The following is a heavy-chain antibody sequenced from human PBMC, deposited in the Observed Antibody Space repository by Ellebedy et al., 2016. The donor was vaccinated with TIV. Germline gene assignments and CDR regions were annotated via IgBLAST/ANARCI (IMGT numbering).Heavy chain of an antibody. CDR1: GFTFADYA. D-gene: IGHD6-13*01. V-gene: IGHV3-9*01. Sequence: GGSLRLSXAVYGFTFADYAMHWVRQAPGKGLEWVSGISWNSGSIGYADSVKGRFTISRDNAKNSLYLQMNSLRAEDTALYYCAKDSSYSSSWNSDWGQGTLVTVSS. CDR2: ISWNSGSI. CDR3: AKDSSYSSSWNSD. J-gene: IGHJ4*02.